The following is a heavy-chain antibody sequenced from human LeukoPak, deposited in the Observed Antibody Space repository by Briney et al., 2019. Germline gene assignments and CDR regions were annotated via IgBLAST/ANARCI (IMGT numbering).Heavy chain of an antibody. D-gene: IGHD1-14*01. CDR3: AKATRKTDYGMDV. CDR1: GFIFSNYA. V-gene: IGHV3-23*01. CDR2: ISGSGGST. Sequence: PGGSLRLSCAASGFIFSNYAMHWVRQAPGKGLEWVLGISGSGGSTYYADSVKGRFTISRDNSKNTLYLQMNSLRAEDTAVYYCAKATRKTDYGMDVWGQGTTVTVSS. J-gene: IGHJ6*02.